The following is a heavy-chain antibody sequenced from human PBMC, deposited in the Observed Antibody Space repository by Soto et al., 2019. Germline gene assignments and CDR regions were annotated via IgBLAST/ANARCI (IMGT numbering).Heavy chain of an antibody. Sequence: QVQLVQSGAAVKKPGASVKVSCKASGYTFTSSGISWVRQAPGHGLEWLGWISASNGNTNYALKLQGRVPMTPDTATSTAYMELRSLRSDDTAVYDCARDRGAAAGYYYGMYVWGQGTTVTVSS. J-gene: IGHJ6*02. CDR3: ARDRGAAAGYYYGMYV. V-gene: IGHV1-18*01. CDR2: ISASNGNT. D-gene: IGHD6-13*01. CDR1: GYTFTSSG.